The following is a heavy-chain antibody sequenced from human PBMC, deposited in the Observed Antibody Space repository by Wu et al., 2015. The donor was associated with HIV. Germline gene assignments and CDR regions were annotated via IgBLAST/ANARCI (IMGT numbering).Heavy chain of an antibody. CDR2: INPNSGGT. J-gene: IGHJ4*02. Sequence: QVQLVQSGAEVKKPGSSVKVSCKASGYTFTGYYMHWVRQAPGQGLEWMGWINPNSGGTNYAQKFQGRVTMTRDTSISTAYMELSRLRSDDTAVYYCARGSSKRVSTDYFDYWGQGTLVTVSS. CDR3: ARGSSKRVSTDYFDY. V-gene: IGHV1-2*02. D-gene: IGHD4-11*01. CDR1: GYTFTGYY.